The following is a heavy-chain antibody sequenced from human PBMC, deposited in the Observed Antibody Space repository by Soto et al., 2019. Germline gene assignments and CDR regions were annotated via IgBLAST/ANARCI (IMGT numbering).Heavy chain of an antibody. CDR3: ARGSRLPAQMVVVAAGIGVAFGY. Sequence: ASVKVSCKVSGDTLPEFSMHWVRQAPGKGLEWMGGFDPEDGETIYAQKFLGRVTMTEDTSTDTAYMELSSLTSEDTAVYYCARGSRLPAQMVVVAAGIGVAFGYWGQGTLVTVSS. J-gene: IGHJ4*02. CDR2: FDPEDGET. D-gene: IGHD2-15*01. V-gene: IGHV1-24*01. CDR1: GDTLPEFS.